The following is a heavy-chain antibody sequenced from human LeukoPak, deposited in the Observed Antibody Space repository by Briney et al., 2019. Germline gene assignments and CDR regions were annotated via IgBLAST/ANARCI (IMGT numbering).Heavy chain of an antibody. CDR3: ARDWNVLLWFGEFGWFDP. J-gene: IGHJ5*02. D-gene: IGHD3-10*01. CDR1: GYTFTVYY. Sequence: AAVKVSCKASGYTFTVYYMHWVRQAPGQGLEWMGWINPNSGGTNYAQKFQGRVTMTRDTSISTAYMELSRLRSDDTAVYYCARDWNVLLWFGEFGWFDPWGQGTLVTVSS. CDR2: INPNSGGT. V-gene: IGHV1-2*02.